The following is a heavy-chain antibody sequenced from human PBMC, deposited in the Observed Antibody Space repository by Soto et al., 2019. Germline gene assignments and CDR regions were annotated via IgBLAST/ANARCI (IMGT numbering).Heavy chain of an antibody. CDR1: VFTFTRYS. V-gene: IGHV3-21*01. CDR3: ARESEDLTSNFDY. CDR2: ISSTTNYI. Sequence: WWSLRLSCSASVFTFTRYSMNWVRQAPGKGLEWVSSISSTTNYIYYADSMKGRFTVSRDNAKNSVYLEMNSLSAEDTALYYCARESEDLTSNFDYWGQGTLVTVSS. J-gene: IGHJ4*02.